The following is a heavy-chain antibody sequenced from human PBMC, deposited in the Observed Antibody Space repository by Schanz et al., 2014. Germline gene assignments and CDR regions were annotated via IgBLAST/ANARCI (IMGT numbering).Heavy chain of an antibody. CDR3: AAHETLSTTACYPS. J-gene: IGHJ4*02. Sequence: QVQLVESGGGLVKPGGSLRLSCAASGFNFSSHWMTWVRQAPGRGLEWLSYISSSGNIIHYADSVKGRFTISRDNAKNSLYLQMTGLRAEDTAVYYCAAHETLSTTACYPSWGQGTLVAVSS. V-gene: IGHV3-11*01. CDR1: GFNFSSHW. D-gene: IGHD2-2*01. CDR2: ISSSGNII.